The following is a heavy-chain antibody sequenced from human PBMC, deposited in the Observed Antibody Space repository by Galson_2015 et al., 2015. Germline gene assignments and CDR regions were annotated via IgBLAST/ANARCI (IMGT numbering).Heavy chain of an antibody. CDR2: ISGNGDYI. V-gene: IGHV3-21*01. D-gene: IGHD2-2*01. CDR3: ARDPRGAIPAAFPNWFDL. CDR1: GFTFNTYP. Sequence: SLRLSCAVSGFTFNTYPMNWIRQAPGKGLEWVSSISGNGDYIYYGDSVKGRFTISRDNAKNSLFLQMNSLRAEDTAVYYCARDPRGAIPAAFPNWFDLWGQGTLVTVSS. J-gene: IGHJ5*02.